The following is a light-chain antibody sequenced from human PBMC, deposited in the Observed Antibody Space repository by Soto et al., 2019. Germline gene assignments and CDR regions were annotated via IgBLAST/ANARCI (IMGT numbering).Light chain of an antibody. CDR3: QQSYSTPFT. V-gene: IGKV1-39*01. CDR1: QSINRY. J-gene: IGKJ5*01. CDR2: AAS. Sequence: IKLTQSPSSLSASVGDRVNITCRSSQSINRYLKWFQQKSGKAPNLLIYAASTLQSGVPARFSGSGSGTDFTLTIRSLQPEDSATYYCQQSYSTPFTFGQGTRVDIK.